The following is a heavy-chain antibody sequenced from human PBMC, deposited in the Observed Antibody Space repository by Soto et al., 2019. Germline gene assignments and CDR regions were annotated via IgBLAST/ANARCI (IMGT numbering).Heavy chain of an antibody. D-gene: IGHD2-21*01. CDR2: INSDGTIS. CDR3: ARLSGDHSAFFSYGMDA. Sequence: GGSLRLSCAASGFTFDTYWMNWVRQAPGKGPEWLPGINSDGTISSYADSVKGRFTISRDSARNTLSLQMNSLRADDTAVYYCARLSGDHSAFFSYGMDAWGQGTTVTVSS. J-gene: IGHJ6*02. V-gene: IGHV3-74*01. CDR1: GFTFDTYW.